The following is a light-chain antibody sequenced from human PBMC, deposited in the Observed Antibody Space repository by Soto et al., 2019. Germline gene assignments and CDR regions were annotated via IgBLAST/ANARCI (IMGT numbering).Light chain of an antibody. CDR3: QKYDSAPEA. J-gene: IGKJ1*01. CDR2: DAS. CDR1: QGISNS. V-gene: IGKV1-27*01. Sequence: DIQMTQSPSSLSASVGDRVTITCRARQGISNSLAWYQQEPGKVPKLLIYDASTLQSGVSSRFSGSGSGTDFTLTISSLQPEDVATYYCQKYDSAPEAFCQGTKVEIK.